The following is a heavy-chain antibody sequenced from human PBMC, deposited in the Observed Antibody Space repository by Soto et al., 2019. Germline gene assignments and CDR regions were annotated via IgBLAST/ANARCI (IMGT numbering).Heavy chain of an antibody. CDR1: VGTFSSYA. Sequence: QVQLVQSGAEVKKPGSSVKVSCKASVGTFSSYAISWVRQAPGQGLEWMGGIIPIFGTANYAQKFQGRVTITADESTSTAYMELSSLRSEDTAVYYCARGLLYCSGGSCYSRYYYYGMDVWGQGTTVTVSS. V-gene: IGHV1-69*01. J-gene: IGHJ6*02. D-gene: IGHD2-15*01. CDR3: ARGLLYCSGGSCYSRYYYYGMDV. CDR2: IIPIFGTA.